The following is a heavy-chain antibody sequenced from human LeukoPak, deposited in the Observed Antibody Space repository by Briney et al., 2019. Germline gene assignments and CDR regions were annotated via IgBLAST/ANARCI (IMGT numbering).Heavy chain of an antibody. Sequence: PGGYLRLSCAGSGFTFSAYCMSWLRPGQGHGLEGFSYICSDSSNIYYADSVRGRFTISRDNAKQSLYLQMNSLRTEDTAVYYCAREGGSTGHYYGMDVWGQGTTVTVSS. J-gene: IGHJ6*02. CDR1: GFTFSAYC. CDR2: ICSDSSNI. CDR3: AREGGSTGHYYGMDV. D-gene: IGHD2-2*01. V-gene: IGHV3-11*04.